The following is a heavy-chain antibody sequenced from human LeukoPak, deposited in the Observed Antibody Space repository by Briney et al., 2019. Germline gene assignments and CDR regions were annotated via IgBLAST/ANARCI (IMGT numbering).Heavy chain of an antibody. Sequence: GGSLRLSCVASGFTFSRYWMHWVRQAPGKGLVWVSGINSDGSTTIYADSVKGRFTISRDNAKNTLYLQMNSLRAEDTAVYFCASGPTGFAWGQGTLVTVSS. CDR2: INSDGSTT. CDR3: ASGPTGFA. CDR1: GFTFSRYW. V-gene: IGHV3-74*01. D-gene: IGHD1-14*01. J-gene: IGHJ5*02.